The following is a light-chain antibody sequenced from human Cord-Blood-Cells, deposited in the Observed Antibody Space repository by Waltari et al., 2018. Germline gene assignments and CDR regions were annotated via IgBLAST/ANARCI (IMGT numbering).Light chain of an antibody. CDR1: QSISSY. CDR3: QQSYSTPRT. CDR2: AAS. J-gene: IGKJ1*01. Sequence: DIQMTQSPSFLSASVGDRVNITCLASQSISSYLNWYLQKPGKAPKLLIYAASSLQSGVPSRFSGIGSGTDFTLTISSLQPEDFATYYCQQSYSTPRTFGQGTKVEIK. V-gene: IGKV1-39*01.